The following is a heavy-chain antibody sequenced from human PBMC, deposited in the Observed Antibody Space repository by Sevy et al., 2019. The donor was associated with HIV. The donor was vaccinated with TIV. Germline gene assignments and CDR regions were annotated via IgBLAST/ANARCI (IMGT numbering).Heavy chain of an antibody. CDR1: GYTFTTYR. J-gene: IGHJ4*02. V-gene: IGHV1-18*01. CDR3: ARSYCSGGRCYSLAY. CDR2: VSPHNGDT. D-gene: IGHD2-15*01. Sequence: ASVKVSCKASGYTFTTYRITWVRQAPGQGLEWMGGVSPHNGDTDYAQKFQGRVTRITDTSTSTAFMELRSLRSDDTALYYCARSYCSGGRCYSLAYWGQGTLVTVSS.